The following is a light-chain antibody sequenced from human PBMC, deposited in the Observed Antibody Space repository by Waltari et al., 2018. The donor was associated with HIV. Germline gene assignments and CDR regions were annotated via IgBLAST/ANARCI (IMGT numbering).Light chain of an antibody. CDR3: QVWDSSSDHRGV. Sequence: SYVVSQPPSVSVAPGQTARMTCEGHNVGSKGVNWYQKKPDQAPILVIYYVRDRPSGIPARFSGSNFGNTATLTITSVEAGDEADYYCQVWDSSSDHRGVFGGGTKLTVL. J-gene: IGLJ3*02. CDR2: YVR. V-gene: IGLV3-21*04. CDR1: NVGSKG.